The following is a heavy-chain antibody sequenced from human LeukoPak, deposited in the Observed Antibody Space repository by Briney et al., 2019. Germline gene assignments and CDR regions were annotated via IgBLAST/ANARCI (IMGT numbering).Heavy chain of an antibody. CDR2: IYSSGST. Sequence: SETLSLTCTVSGGSISSYYWSWIRQPAGKGLEWIGRIYSSGSTNYKPSLKSRVTMSVDTSKNQFSLKLNSVTAADTAVYYCARVVSGIQVDYYYMDVWGKGTTVTVSS. CDR1: GGSISSYY. D-gene: IGHD1-26*01. J-gene: IGHJ6*03. CDR3: ARVVSGIQVDYYYMDV. V-gene: IGHV4-4*07.